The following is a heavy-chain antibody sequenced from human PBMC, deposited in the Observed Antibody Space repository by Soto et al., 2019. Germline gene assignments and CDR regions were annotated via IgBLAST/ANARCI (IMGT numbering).Heavy chain of an antibody. D-gene: IGHD4-17*01. CDR3: ARTTAVPNALRSRYIFAY. V-gene: IGHV4-61*01. Sequence: PWETLSLTCSVSGVSVSDKTNYWSWIPQPPGKRLEWIVYVYYSGTTNYNPSLNSRVTISVDLYKNRYSLRLSSVTTAETALYYCARTTAVPNALRSRYIFAYWGQGTLVTVSS. CDR2: VYYSGTT. J-gene: IGHJ4*02. CDR1: GVSVSDKTNY.